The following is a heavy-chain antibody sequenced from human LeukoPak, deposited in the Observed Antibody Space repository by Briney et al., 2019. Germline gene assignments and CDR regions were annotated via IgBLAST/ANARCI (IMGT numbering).Heavy chain of an antibody. CDR3: ARGSEWELLSCDY. CDR1: GFTFSSYS. J-gene: IGHJ4*02. Sequence: GGSLRLSCAASGFTFSSYSMNWVRQAPGKGLEWVSSISSSSSYIYYADSVKGRFTTSRDNAKNSLYLQMNSLRAEDTAVYYCARGSEWELLSCDYWGQGTLVTVSS. CDR2: ISSSSSYI. D-gene: IGHD1-26*01. V-gene: IGHV3-21*06.